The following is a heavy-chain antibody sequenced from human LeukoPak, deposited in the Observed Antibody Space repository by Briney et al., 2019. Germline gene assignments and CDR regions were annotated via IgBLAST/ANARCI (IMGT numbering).Heavy chain of an antibody. CDR2: IYTSGST. Sequence: PSETLSLTCTASGGSISSYYWSWIRQPAGKGLEWIGRIYTSGSTNYNPSLKSRVTMSVDTSKNQFSLKLSSVTAADTAVYYCASTDYYDSSGLYFDYWGQGTLVTVSS. CDR3: ASTDYYDSSGLYFDY. CDR1: GGSISSYY. V-gene: IGHV4-4*07. D-gene: IGHD3-22*01. J-gene: IGHJ4*02.